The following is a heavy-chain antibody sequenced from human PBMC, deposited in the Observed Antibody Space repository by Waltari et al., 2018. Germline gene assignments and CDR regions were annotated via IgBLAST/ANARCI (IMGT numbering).Heavy chain of an antibody. CDR1: GGSISSYY. V-gene: IGHV4-59*01. D-gene: IGHD2-2*01. Sequence: QVQLQESGPGLVKPSETLSLTCTVSGGSISSYYWSWIRQPPGKGLEWIGYIYYSGSTNYNPSLKSRVAISVDTSKNQFSLKLSSVAAADTAVYYCASFVPAAIWYYFDYWGQGTLVTVSS. J-gene: IGHJ4*02. CDR3: ASFVPAAIWYYFDY. CDR2: IYYSGST.